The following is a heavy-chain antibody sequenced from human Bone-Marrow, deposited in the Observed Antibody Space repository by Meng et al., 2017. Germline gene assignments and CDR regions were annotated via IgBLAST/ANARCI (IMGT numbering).Heavy chain of an antibody. CDR2: ISESLPT. CDR1: GFTFTMYD. V-gene: IGHV3-23*01. Sequence: GGSLRLSCAASGFTFTMYDMTWARQPPGKGLEWVSSISESLPTSYADSVRGRFTFSRDNSKNTLYLQMISLRAEDTAVYYCAKDHRHFVPLPVAPNCLDPWGHGTLVTVSS. D-gene: IGHD1-14*01. CDR3: AKDHRHFVPLPVAPNCLDP. J-gene: IGHJ5*02.